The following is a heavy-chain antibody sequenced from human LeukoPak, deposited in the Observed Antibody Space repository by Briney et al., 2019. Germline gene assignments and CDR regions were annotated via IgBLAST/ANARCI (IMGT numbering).Heavy chain of an antibody. V-gene: IGHV4-34*01. J-gene: IGHJ4*02. CDR2: INHSGST. CDR3: ARAGVYYDFWSGYYTPQWLDY. D-gene: IGHD3-3*01. CDR1: GGSFSGYY. Sequence: SETLSLTCAVYGGSFSGYYWSWIRQPPGKGLEWIGGINHSGSTNYNPSLKSRVTISVDTSKNQFSLKLSSVTAADTAVYYCARAGVYYDFWSGYYTPQWLDYWGQGTLVTVSS.